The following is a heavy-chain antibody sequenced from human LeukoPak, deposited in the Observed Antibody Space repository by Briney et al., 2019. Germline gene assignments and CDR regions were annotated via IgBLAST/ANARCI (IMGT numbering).Heavy chain of an antibody. V-gene: IGHV3-23*01. CDR1: GFTFSKYA. D-gene: IGHD3-3*01. CDR2: ISGSGDST. CDR3: AKVWFGVVLGYFDY. J-gene: IGHJ4*02. Sequence: PGGSLRLSCEASGFTFSKYAMSWVRQAPGKGLEWVSAISGSGDSTYYADSVKGRFTISRDNSKNTLYLQMNSLRAEDTAVYYCAKVWFGVVLGYFDYWGQGTLVTVSS.